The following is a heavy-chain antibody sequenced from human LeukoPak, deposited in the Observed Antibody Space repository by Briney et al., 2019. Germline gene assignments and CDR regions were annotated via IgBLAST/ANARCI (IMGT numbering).Heavy chain of an antibody. J-gene: IGHJ3*02. CDR3: ARVRGMDTIFGVVDAFDI. CDR2: IIPILGIA. V-gene: IGHV1-69*04. D-gene: IGHD3-3*01. Sequence: SVKVSCKASGGTFSSYAISWVRQAPGQGLEWMGRIIPILGIANYAQKFQGRVTITADKSTSTAYMELSSLRSEDTAVYYCARVRGMDTIFGVVDAFDIWGQGTMVTVSS. CDR1: GGTFSSYA.